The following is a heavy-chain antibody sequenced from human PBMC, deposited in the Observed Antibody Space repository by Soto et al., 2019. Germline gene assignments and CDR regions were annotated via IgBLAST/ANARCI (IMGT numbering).Heavy chain of an antibody. CDR1: GFTFSGFN. D-gene: IGHD2-2*01. J-gene: IGHJ6*02. CDR3: ARNRPSRDSYYYGLDV. V-gene: IGHV3-21*01. Sequence: EVQLVESGGGLVKPGGSLRLSCAASGFTFSGFNMNWVRQAPGKGLEWVSSISSSSTYIHYADSVKGRFTISRDNAKNSLYLQIYTLRVEDTAVSYCARNRPSRDSYYYGLDVWGQGTTVTVSS. CDR2: ISSSSTYI.